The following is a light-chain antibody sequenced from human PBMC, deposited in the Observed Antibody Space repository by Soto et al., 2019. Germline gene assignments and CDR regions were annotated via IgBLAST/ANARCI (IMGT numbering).Light chain of an antibody. CDR2: NTN. V-gene: IGLV1-44*01. Sequence: QSALTQPPSASGTPGQRVTISCFGSSSNIGTNTVNWYQQFPGSAPQLLLYNTNQRPSGVPGRFSGSKSGTSASLAISGLQSEDEADYYCAAWDGSLDVVLFGGGTKVTVL. J-gene: IGLJ2*01. CDR1: SSNIGTNT. CDR3: AAWDGSLDVVL.